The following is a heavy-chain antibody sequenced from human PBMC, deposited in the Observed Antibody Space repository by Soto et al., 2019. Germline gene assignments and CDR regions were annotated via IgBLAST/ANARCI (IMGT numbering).Heavy chain of an antibody. CDR2: IYNSGTT. V-gene: IGHV4-31*03. J-gene: IGHJ5*02. CDR3: ARDPAP. Sequence: SETLSLTCTVSGGSITRGGYYWSWIRQHPGKGLEWIGYIYNSGTTYYNPSLKSRVNISVDTSKNQFSLKLTSVTAADTAVYYCARDPAPWGQGTLVTVSS. CDR1: GGSITRGGYY.